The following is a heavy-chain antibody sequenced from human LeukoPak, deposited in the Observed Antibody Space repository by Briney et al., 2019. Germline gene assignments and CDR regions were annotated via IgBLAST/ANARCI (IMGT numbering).Heavy chain of an antibody. V-gene: IGHV3-48*04. CDR1: GFTFSSYS. CDR2: ISSSSSTI. CDR3: AREGYYYDSSGYYYRGIDY. Sequence: GGSLRLSCAASGFTFSSYSMNWVRQAPGKGLEWVSYISSSSSTIYYADSVKGRFTISRDNAKNSLYLQMNSLRAEDTAVYYCAREGYYYDSSGYYYRGIDYWGQGTLVTVSS. D-gene: IGHD3-22*01. J-gene: IGHJ4*02.